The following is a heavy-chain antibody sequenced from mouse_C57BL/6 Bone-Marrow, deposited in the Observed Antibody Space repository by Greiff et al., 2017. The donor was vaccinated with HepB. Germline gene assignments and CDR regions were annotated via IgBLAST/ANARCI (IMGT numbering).Heavy chain of an antibody. J-gene: IGHJ4*01. V-gene: IGHV2-9*01. CDR1: GFSLTSYG. D-gene: IGHD3-2*02. CDR3: DKGGIGSSDYDYAMDY. CDR2: ICGGGST. Sequence: QVQLKESGPGLVAPSQSLSITCTVSGFSLTSYGVDWVRQPPGKGLEWLGVICGGGSTNYNSALISRLSIRKDNSKSQVFLKMNSLRTDDTAMYYCDKGGIGSSDYDYAMDYWGQGTSVTVSS.